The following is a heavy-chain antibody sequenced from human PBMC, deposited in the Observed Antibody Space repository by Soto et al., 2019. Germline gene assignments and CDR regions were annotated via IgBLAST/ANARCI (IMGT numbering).Heavy chain of an antibody. V-gene: IGHV4-34*01. D-gene: IGHD4-17*01. J-gene: IGHJ6*03. CDR2: INHSGST. Sequence: SETLSLTCAVYGGSFSGYYWSWIRQPPGKGLEWIGEINHSGSTNYNPSLKSRVTISVDTSKNQFSLKLSSVTAADTAVFYCARARDYPGDYYYYYMDVWGKGTTVTVSS. CDR3: ARARDYPGDYYYYYMDV. CDR1: GGSFSGYY.